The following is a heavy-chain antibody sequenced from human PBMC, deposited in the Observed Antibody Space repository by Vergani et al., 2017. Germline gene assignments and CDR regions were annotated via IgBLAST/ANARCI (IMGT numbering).Heavy chain of an antibody. D-gene: IGHD6-13*01. CDR1: GFTFDDYA. CDR2: INWNSDSI. J-gene: IGHJ2*01. CDR3: VKDIAASGNYWYFDL. Sequence: EVQLVESGGGLVQPGRSLRLSCAASGFTFDDYAMHWVRQAPGKGLEWVSGINWNSDSIAYADSVKGPFTISRDNAKNSLYLQMNSLRAEDTALYYCVKDIAASGNYWYFDLWGRGTLVTVSS. V-gene: IGHV3-9*01.